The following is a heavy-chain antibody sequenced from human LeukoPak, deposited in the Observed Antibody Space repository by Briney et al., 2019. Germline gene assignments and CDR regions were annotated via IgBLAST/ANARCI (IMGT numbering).Heavy chain of an antibody. Sequence: ASVKVSCKTSGYTFTSYYMHWVRQAPGQGLEWMGIINPSGGSTSYAQKFQGRVTMTRDTSTSTVYMELSSLRSEDTAVYYCARERIFEVRGVKAFDYWGQGTLATVSS. CDR1: GYTFTSYY. CDR2: INPSGGST. J-gene: IGHJ4*02. D-gene: IGHD3-10*01. V-gene: IGHV1-46*01. CDR3: ARERIFEVRGVKAFDY.